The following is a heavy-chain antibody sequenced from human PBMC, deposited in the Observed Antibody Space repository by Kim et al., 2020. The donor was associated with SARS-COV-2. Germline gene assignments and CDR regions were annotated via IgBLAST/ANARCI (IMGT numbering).Heavy chain of an antibody. V-gene: IGHV3-48*04. CDR1: GFTFSSYS. D-gene: IGHD6-19*01. CDR2: ISSSSSTI. J-gene: IGHJ6*02. CDR3: AREGGRGSSGWPRAGGYYGMDV. Sequence: GGSLRLSCAASGFTFSSYSMNWVRQAPGKGLEWVSYISSSSSTIYYADSVKGRFTISRDNAKNSLYLQMNSLRAEDTAVYYCAREGGRGSSGWPRAGGYYGMDVWGQGTTVTVSS.